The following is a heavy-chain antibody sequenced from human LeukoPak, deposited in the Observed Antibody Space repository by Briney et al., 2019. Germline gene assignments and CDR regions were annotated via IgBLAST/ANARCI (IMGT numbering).Heavy chain of an antibody. CDR2: IYHSGST. CDR3: ARAHRTSNYDFWSGYYTPYFDY. V-gene: IGHV4-4*02. D-gene: IGHD3-3*01. Sequence: PSETLSLTCAVSGGSISSSNWWSWVRQPPGKGLEWIGEIYHSGSTNYNPSLKSRVTISVDTSKNQFSLKLSSVTAADTAVYYCARAHRTSNYDFWSGYYTPYFDYWGQGTLVTVSS. CDR1: GGSISSSNW. J-gene: IGHJ4*02.